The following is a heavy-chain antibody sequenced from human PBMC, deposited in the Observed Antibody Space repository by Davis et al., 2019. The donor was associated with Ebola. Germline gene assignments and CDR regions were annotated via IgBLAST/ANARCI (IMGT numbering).Heavy chain of an antibody. V-gene: IGHV4-59*12. CDR2: IYYSGST. CDR3: VALAATGFDY. Sequence: MPSETLSLTCTVSGGSISSYYWSWIRQPPGKGLEWIGYIYYSGSTYYNPSLKSRVTISVDTSKNQFSLKLSSVTAADTAVYYCVALAATGFDYWGQGSLVTVSS. J-gene: IGHJ4*02. CDR1: GGSISSYY. D-gene: IGHD6-6*01.